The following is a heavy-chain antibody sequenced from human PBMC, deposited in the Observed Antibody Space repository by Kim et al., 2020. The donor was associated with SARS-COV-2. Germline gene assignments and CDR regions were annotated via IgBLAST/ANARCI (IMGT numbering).Heavy chain of an antibody. CDR1: GFTFTSHW. CDR3: ARRSTNLDS. Sequence: GGSLRLSCAASGFTFTSHWMSWVRQPPGKGLEWVATIKEDGSDKYYVDSVKGRFTISRDNAKNSLYLQMNSLRAEDTAVYYCARRSTNLDSWGQGTLVTV. D-gene: IGHD1-1*01. V-gene: IGHV3-7*01. CDR2: IKEDGSDK. J-gene: IGHJ4*02.